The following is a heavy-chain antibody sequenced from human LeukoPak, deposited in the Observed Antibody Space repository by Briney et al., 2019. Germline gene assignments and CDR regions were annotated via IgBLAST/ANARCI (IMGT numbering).Heavy chain of an antibody. CDR1: GFTFSNYA. CDR2: ISYDGSNK. D-gene: IGHD3-16*01. Sequence: GGSLRLSCAASGFTFSNYAMHWVRQAPGKGLEWVAVISYDGSNKYYADSVKGRFTISRDNSKNTLYLQMNSLRVEDTAVYYCAGTKYIGAAIDYWGQGTLVTVSS. CDR3: AGTKYIGAAIDY. V-gene: IGHV3-30*03. J-gene: IGHJ4*02.